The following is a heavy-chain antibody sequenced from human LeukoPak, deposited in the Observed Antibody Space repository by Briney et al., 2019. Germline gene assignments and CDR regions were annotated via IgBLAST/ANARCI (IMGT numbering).Heavy chain of an antibody. Sequence: GGSLRLSCAASGFTFSSHTMNWVRQAPGKGLEWVSPISSTSTSIYHADSVKGRFTISRDNTKNSLYLQMDSLRAEDTAVYYCARGFRAFDFWAQGTMVTVSS. CDR2: ISSTSTSI. CDR3: ARGFRAFDF. J-gene: IGHJ3*01. V-gene: IGHV3-21*01. CDR1: GFTFSSHT.